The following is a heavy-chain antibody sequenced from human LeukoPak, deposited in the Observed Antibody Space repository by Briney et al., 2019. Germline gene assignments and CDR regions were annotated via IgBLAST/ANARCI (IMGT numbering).Heavy chain of an antibody. CDR2: INHSGST. CDR3: ARGGDQHWFDP. J-gene: IGHJ5*02. CDR1: GGSFSGYY. Sequence: SETLSLTCAVYGGSFSGYYWSWIRQPPGKGLEWIGEINHSGSTNYNPSLKSRVTISVDTSKNQFSLKLSSVTAADTAVYYCARGGDQHWFDPWGQGTLVTVSS. D-gene: IGHD3-10*01. V-gene: IGHV4-34*01.